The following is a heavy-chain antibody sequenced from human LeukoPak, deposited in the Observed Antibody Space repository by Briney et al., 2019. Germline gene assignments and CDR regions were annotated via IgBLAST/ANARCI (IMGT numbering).Heavy chain of an antibody. D-gene: IGHD1-26*01. J-gene: IGHJ4*02. Sequence: PSEALSLTCTVSGGSISSYYWSWIRQPPGKGLEWIGYIYYSGSTNYNPSLKSRVTISVDTSKNQFSLKLSSVTAADTAVYYCARALNSSPWELLPSLIDYWGQGTLVTVSS. CDR2: IYYSGST. V-gene: IGHV4-59*01. CDR3: ARALNSSPWELLPSLIDY. CDR1: GGSISSYY.